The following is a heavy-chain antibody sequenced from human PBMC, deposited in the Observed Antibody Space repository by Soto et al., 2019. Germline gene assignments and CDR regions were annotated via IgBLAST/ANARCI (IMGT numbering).Heavy chain of an antibody. V-gene: IGHV4-34*01. CDR1: GGSFSGYY. CDR2: INHSGST. D-gene: IGHD2-15*01. Sequence: SETLSLTCAVYGGSFSGYYWSWIRQPPGKGLEWIGEINHSGSTNYNPSLKSRVTISVDTSKNQFSLKLSSVTAADTAVHYCAITNVVVVAATFTLDYWGQGTLVTVSS. J-gene: IGHJ4*02. CDR3: AITNVVVVAATFTLDY.